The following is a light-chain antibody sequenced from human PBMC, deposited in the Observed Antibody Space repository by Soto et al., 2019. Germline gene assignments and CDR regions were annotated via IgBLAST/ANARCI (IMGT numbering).Light chain of an antibody. CDR3: QQGYSPAIT. CDR1: QSISPY. CDR2: AAY. J-gene: IGKJ5*01. Sequence: DIHMTQSPSSLSASVVERVTMTGRASQSISPYLNWYQQKLGKAPKLLIYAAYTLQSGVPSRFSGTGSGTDFTLTISSLQPEDSATSYCQQGYSPAITFGQGTRLEI. V-gene: IGKV1-39*01.